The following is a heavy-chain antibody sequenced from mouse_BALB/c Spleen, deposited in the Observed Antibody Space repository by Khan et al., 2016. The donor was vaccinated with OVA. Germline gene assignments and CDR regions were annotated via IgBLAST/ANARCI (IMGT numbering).Heavy chain of an antibody. CDR1: GYTFTEYT. CDR2: FNPNNGGA. Sequence: EVKLQESGPELVKPGASVKISCKTSGYTFTEYTIHWVKQSHGKSLEWIGRFNPNNGGAHYNQKFKGKATLTVDKSSSTAYMELRSLTSGDSAVYYCARRDYYAYYWYFDVWGAGTTVTVSS. CDR3: ARRDYYAYYWYFDV. D-gene: IGHD1-2*01. J-gene: IGHJ1*01. V-gene: IGHV1-18*01.